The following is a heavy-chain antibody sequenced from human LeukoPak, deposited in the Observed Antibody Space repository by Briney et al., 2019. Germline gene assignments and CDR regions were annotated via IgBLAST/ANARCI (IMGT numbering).Heavy chain of an antibody. D-gene: IGHD5-18*01. J-gene: IGHJ5*02. CDR3: AREFKSGYGMWA. V-gene: IGHV3-21*01. Sequence: GGSLRLSCTASGFTFSSYSMNWVRQAPGKGLEWVSSITSSSDYIYYADSVKGRFTISRDNAENSLHLQMNSLRAEDTAVYYCAREFKSGYGMWAWGQGTLVTVSS. CDR1: GFTFSSYS. CDR2: ITSSSDYI.